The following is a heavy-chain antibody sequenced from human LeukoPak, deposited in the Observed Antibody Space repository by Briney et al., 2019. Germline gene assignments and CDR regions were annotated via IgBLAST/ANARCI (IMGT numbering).Heavy chain of an antibody. D-gene: IGHD3-10*01. J-gene: IGHJ4*02. CDR3: AKDARAYGSGPLDY. V-gene: IGHV3-23*01. CDR1: GFTFSKYV. Sequence: GGSLRLSCAASGFTFSKYVMRWVRQAPGKGREWVSAISTGGGSTYYAASVKGRFTISRDNSKNTLYLQMNSLRAEDTAVYYCAKDARAYGSGPLDYWGQGTLVTVSS. CDR2: ISTGGGST.